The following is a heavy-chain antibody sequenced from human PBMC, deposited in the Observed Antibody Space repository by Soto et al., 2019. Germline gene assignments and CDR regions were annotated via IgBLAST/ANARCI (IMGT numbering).Heavy chain of an antibody. J-gene: IGHJ6*02. D-gene: IGHD4-17*01. CDR3: AKDLQAYGDYDYYCYGLDV. Sequence: QLVESGGGVVPPGAYLRLSCAAYGFTFSTFGMHWVRQTPGKGLEWVAVISYDGNNKVYADSVKGRFTISRDNFKNTVDLVMNNLKVDDTAVYYCAKDLQAYGDYDYYCYGLDVWGHGATVSVSS. CDR1: GFTFSTFG. CDR2: ISYDGNNK. V-gene: IGHV3-30*18.